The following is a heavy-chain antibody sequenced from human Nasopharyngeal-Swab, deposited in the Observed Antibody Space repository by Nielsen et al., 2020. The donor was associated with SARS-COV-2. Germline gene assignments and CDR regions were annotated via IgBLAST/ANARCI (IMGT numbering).Heavy chain of an antibody. Sequence: GESLKISCVASGVIFSKYWMHWVRQVPGKGLVWVSRVNQDGSRTDYADSVRGRFTISRDNAKNTLYLQMNNLRVEDTAVYYCVKHQGSSSDQWGQGTLVTVSS. CDR2: VNQDGSRT. CDR1: GVIFSKYW. V-gene: IGHV3-74*01. J-gene: IGHJ4*02. CDR3: VKHQGSSSDQ.